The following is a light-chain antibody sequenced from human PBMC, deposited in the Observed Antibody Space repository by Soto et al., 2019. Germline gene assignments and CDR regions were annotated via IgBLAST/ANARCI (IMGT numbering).Light chain of an antibody. CDR3: QQHSNWPPIT. J-gene: IGKJ5*01. Sequence: EIVLTQSPAGLSLSPGARATLSCRASQSVSSYLAWYQQKPGQAPRLLIYDASDRATGIPGRFSGSGSGTDFTLTISSLEPEDFAVYYCQQHSNWPPITFGQGTRLEIK. V-gene: IGKV3-11*01. CDR2: DAS. CDR1: QSVSSY.